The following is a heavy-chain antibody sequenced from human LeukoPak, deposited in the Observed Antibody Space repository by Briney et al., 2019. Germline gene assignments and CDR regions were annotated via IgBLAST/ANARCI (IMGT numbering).Heavy chain of an antibody. CDR2: IRYDGSNK. CDR3: GRFVWGGHFVDY. D-gene: IGHD7-27*01. CDR1: GFTFSSYG. Sequence: PAGSLTLSCAASGFTFSSYGMHWVRQAPGKGLGGVAFIRYDGSNKYYADSVKGRFTISRHNSRTTLYVQTNSQPTDDPAGNYCGRFVWGGHFVDYWGQGNLVTVSS. V-gene: IGHV3-30*02. J-gene: IGHJ4*02.